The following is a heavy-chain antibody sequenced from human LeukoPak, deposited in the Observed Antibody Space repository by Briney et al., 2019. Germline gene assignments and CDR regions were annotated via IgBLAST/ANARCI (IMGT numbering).Heavy chain of an antibody. Sequence: GGSLRLSCAASGFTFSYYSMNWVRQAPGKGLEWVSSISSRSNIIYYADSVKGRFTISRDNAKNSLYLQMNSLRAEDTAVYYCARVVTGVSLDYFDYWGQGTLVTVSS. CDR2: ISSRSNII. J-gene: IGHJ4*02. CDR3: ARVVTGVSLDYFDY. CDR1: GFTFSYYS. V-gene: IGHV3-48*04. D-gene: IGHD2-21*02.